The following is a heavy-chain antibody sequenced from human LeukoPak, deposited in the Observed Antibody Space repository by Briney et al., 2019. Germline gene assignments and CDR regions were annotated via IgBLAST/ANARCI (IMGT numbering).Heavy chain of an antibody. CDR2: IYYSGST. Sequence: SETLSLTCTVSGGSISSSSYYWGWIRQPPGKGLEWIGSIYYSGSTYYNPSLKSRVTISVDTSKNQFSLKLSSVTAADTAVYYCARGGTVTPRGFDPWGQGTLVTVSS. CDR3: ARGGTVTPRGFDP. CDR1: GGSISSSSYY. V-gene: IGHV4-39*07. J-gene: IGHJ5*02. D-gene: IGHD4-17*01.